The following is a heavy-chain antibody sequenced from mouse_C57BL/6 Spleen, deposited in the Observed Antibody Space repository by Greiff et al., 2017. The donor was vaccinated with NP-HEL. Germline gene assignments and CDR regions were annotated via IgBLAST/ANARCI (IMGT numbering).Heavy chain of an antibody. CDR2: IRNKANGYTT. CDR3: ARFHEARYFDV. CDR1: GFTFTDYY. V-gene: IGHV7-3*01. Sequence: DVHLVESGGGLVQPGGSLSLSCAASGFTFTDYYMSWVRQPPGKALEWLGFIRNKANGYTTEYSASVNGRFTISRDNSQSILYLQMNALRAEDSATNYCARFHEARYFDVWGTGTTVTVSS. J-gene: IGHJ1*03.